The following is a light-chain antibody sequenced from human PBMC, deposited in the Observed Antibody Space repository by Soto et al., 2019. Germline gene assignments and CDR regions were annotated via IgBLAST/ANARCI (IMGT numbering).Light chain of an antibody. V-gene: IGKV3-20*01. J-gene: IGKJ4*01. Sequence: EVVLTQSPGTLSLSPGESATLSCRASQSVSSNYLAWYQQKPGQAPRLLIYGAFPRATGIPDRFSGSWSGKDFPLTITRLAPEESALYYCQQYGSSPALTGRGGTKVEIK. CDR3: QQYGSSPALT. CDR1: QSVSSNY. CDR2: GAF.